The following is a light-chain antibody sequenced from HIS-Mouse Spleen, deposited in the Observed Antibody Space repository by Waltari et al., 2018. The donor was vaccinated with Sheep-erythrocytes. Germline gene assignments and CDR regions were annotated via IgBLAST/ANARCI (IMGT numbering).Light chain of an antibody. V-gene: IGLV1-44*01. CDR3: AAWDDSLNGVV. Sequence: QSVLTQPPSASGTPGQRVTISCSGSSSNIGSNTVNLYQQLPGTAPKLLIYSNNKRPSGVPDRFSGSKSGASASRAISGLQSEDEADYYCAAWDDSLNGVVFGGGTKLTVL. J-gene: IGLJ2*01. CDR1: SSNIGSNT. CDR2: SNN.